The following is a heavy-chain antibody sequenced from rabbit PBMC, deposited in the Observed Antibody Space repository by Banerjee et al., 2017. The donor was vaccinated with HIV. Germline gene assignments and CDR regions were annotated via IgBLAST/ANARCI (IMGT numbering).Heavy chain of an antibody. J-gene: IGHJ4*01. V-gene: IGHV1S45*01. CDR2: IDAGSSVTT. D-gene: IGHD4-1*01. CDR3: ARDESDSRDGWNL. Sequence: QEQLEESGGGLVKPEGSLTLTCKASGFSFSNNYVMCWVRQAPGKGLEWIACIDAGSSVTTYYASWAKGRFTISKTSSTTLTLQMTSLTAADTATYFCARDESDSRDGWNLWGPGTLVTVS. CDR1: GFSFSNNYV.